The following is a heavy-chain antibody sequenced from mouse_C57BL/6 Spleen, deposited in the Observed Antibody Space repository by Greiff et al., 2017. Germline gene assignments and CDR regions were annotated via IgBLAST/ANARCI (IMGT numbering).Heavy chain of an antibody. CDR3: ARNDYSNYDYAMDY. D-gene: IGHD2-5*01. CDR2: IWSGGST. CDR1: GFSLTSYG. Sequence: QVQLQQSGPGLVQPSQSLSITCTVSGFSLTSYGVHWVRQSPGKGLEWLGVIWSGGSTDYNAAFISRLSISKDNSTSQVFFKMNSLQADDTSIYYCARNDYSNYDYAMDYWGQGTSVTVSS. V-gene: IGHV2-2*01. J-gene: IGHJ4*01.